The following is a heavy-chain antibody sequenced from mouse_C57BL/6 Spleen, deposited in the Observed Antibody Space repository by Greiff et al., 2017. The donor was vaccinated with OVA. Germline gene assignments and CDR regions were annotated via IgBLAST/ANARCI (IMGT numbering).Heavy chain of an antibody. D-gene: IGHD1-1*01. Sequence: EVQLQQSGPGLVKPSQSLSLTCSVTGYSITSGYYWNWIRQFPGNKLEWMGYISYDGSNNYNPSLKNRISITRDTSKNQFFLKLNSVTTEDTATYYCARSPSYSYAMDYWGQGTSVTVSS. V-gene: IGHV3-6*01. CDR1: GYSITSGYY. CDR2: ISYDGSN. CDR3: ARSPSYSYAMDY. J-gene: IGHJ4*01.